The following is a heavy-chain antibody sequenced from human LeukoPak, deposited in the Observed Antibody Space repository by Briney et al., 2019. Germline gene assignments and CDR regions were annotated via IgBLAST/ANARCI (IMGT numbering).Heavy chain of an antibody. Sequence: GGSLRLSCAASGFTFSSYWMSWVRQAPGKGLEWVANIKEDGSAKYYVDSVKGRFTITRDNAKNSLYLQMNSLRAEDTAVYYCARAHYYDSAGYYGYWGQGTLVTASS. CDR2: IKEDGSAK. CDR1: GFTFSSYW. V-gene: IGHV3-7*01. D-gene: IGHD3-22*01. J-gene: IGHJ4*02. CDR3: ARAHYYDSAGYYGY.